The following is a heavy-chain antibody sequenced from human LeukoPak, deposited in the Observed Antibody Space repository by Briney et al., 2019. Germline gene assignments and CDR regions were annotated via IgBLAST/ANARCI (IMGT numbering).Heavy chain of an antibody. CDR3: ARESRTVQMANSMHGHWFDP. CDR1: GASISDNFY. J-gene: IGHJ5*02. Sequence: SQTLSLTCTVSGASISDNFYWSWIRQSAGKGLEWIGRIYASGITTYSSSLKSRLTISVDTSKNQFSLRLTSVTAADTAVYYCARESRTVQMANSMHGHWFDPWGQGTLVTVSS. V-gene: IGHV4-61*02. D-gene: IGHD5-24*01. CDR2: IYASGIT.